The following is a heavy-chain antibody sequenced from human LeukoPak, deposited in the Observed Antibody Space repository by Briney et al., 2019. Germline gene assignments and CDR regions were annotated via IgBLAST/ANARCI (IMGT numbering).Heavy chain of an antibody. V-gene: IGHV1-18*01. CDR1: GYTFTSYG. J-gene: IGHJ4*02. D-gene: IGHD2-2*01. CDR3: ARAPRTLGYCSSTSCYGFDY. CDR2: ISAYNGNT. Sequence: ASVKVSCKASGYTFTSYGISWVRQAPRQGLEWMGWISAYNGNTNYAQKLQGRVTMTTDTSPSTAYMELRSLRSDDTAVYYCARAPRTLGYCSSTSCYGFDYWGQGTLVTVSS.